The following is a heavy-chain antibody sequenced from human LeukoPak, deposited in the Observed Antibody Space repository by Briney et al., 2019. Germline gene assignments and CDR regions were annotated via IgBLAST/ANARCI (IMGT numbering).Heavy chain of an antibody. CDR1: GYTFTSYA. CDR2: INAGNGNT. J-gene: IGHJ4*02. CDR3: ARTVVPDNPSYGDYYFDY. V-gene: IGHV1-3*01. Sequence: ASVKVSCKASGYTFTSYAMHWVRQAPGQRLEWMGWINAGNGNTKYSQKFQGRVTITRDTSASTAYMELSSLRSEDTAVYYCARTVVPDNPSYGDYYFDYWGQGALVTVSS. D-gene: IGHD4-17*01.